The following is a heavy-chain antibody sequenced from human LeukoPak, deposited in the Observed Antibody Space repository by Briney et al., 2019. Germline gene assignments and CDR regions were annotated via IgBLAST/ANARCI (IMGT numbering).Heavy chain of an antibody. Sequence: GGSLRLSCAAPGFTFSTYWMHWVRQAPGKGLVWVSRIKSDGSTNYADSVKGRFTISRDNAKNTVSLQMNSLRPEDTGVYYCARAPSEIGGYYPEYFRHWGQGTLVTVSS. CDR3: ARAPSEIGGYYPEYFRH. D-gene: IGHD3-22*01. CDR1: GFTFSTYW. J-gene: IGHJ1*01. V-gene: IGHV3-74*01. CDR2: IKSDGST.